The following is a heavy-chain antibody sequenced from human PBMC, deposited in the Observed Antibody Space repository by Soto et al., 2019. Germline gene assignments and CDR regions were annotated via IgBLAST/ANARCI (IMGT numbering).Heavy chain of an antibody. CDR1: GGSFSDYF. D-gene: IGHD6-6*01. V-gene: IGHV4-34*01. CDR2: ITHSGST. J-gene: IGHJ6*02. CDR3: AGREFASSSFHYYYYAVDV. Sequence: QVQLQQWGAGLLKPSETLSLTCAVYGGSFSDYFWTWIRQPPGKGLEWIGEITHSGSTNFNPSLKSRVAISADTSRNQFSLRVTSVTAADTAVYYCAGREFASSSFHYYYYAVDVWGQGTTVTVSS.